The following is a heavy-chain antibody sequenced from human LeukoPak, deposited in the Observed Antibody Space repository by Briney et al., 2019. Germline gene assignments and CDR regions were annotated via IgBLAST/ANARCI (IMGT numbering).Heavy chain of an antibody. CDR2: INHSGST. J-gene: IGHJ5*02. Sequence: SETLSLTCAVYGVSFSAYYWSWIRQPPGKGLEWIGEINHSGSTNYNPSLKSRVKISVDTSENQLSLKLSSVTAADTAVYYCARGQSNHDFWSGYRHNWFDPWGQGTLVTVSS. CDR1: GVSFSAYY. D-gene: IGHD3-3*01. CDR3: ARGQSNHDFWSGYRHNWFDP. V-gene: IGHV4-34*01.